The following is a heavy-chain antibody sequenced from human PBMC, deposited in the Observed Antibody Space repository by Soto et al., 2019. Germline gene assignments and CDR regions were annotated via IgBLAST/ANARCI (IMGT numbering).Heavy chain of an antibody. J-gene: IGHJ4*01. V-gene: IGHV3-23*05. CDR2: IDSAFTT. CDR1: GFTFSSSA. D-gene: IGHD1-26*01. Sequence: GGSLRLSCAASGFTFSSSAMTWVRQTPGKGLQWVSSIDSAFTTYYSDSLKGHFTISRDNSKNTVYLQMNSLRADDTAVYYCAKDQWELMHWGQGTLVTVSS. CDR3: AKDQWELMH.